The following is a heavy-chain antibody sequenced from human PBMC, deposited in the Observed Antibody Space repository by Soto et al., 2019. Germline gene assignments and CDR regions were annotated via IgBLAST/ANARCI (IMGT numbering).Heavy chain of an antibody. J-gene: IGHJ4*02. CDR3: ARVLVAAECYDC. CDR1: GGTFSSYA. V-gene: IGHV1-69*12. CDR2: IMPIFGTA. D-gene: IGHD6-13*01. Sequence: QVQLVQSGAEVKKPGSSVKVSCKASGGTFSSYAISWVRQAPGQGLEWMGGIMPIFGTASYAQKLQGRVTITADESPSPAYVELSSLRSQDTAVYCCARVLVAAECYDCWGQGTLVTVSS.